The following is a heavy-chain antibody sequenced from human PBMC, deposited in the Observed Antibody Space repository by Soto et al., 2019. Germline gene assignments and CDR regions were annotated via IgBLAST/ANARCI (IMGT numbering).Heavy chain of an antibody. CDR3: ASASGGYLYYFDY. J-gene: IGHJ4*02. CDR1: GFTFSSYS. V-gene: IGHV3-21*01. D-gene: IGHD3-22*01. CDR2: ISSSSSYI. Sequence: EVQLVESGGGLVKPGGSLRLSCAASGFTFSSYSMNWVRQAPGKGLEWVSSISSSSSYIYYADSVKGRFTISRDNAKNSLYLQMNSLRAEDTAVYYCASASGGYLYYFDYWGQGTLVTVSS.